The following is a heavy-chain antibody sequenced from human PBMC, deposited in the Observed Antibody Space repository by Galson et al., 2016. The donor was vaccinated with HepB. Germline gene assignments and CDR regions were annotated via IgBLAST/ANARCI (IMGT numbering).Heavy chain of an antibody. CDR2: INPDGGAK. J-gene: IGHJ4*02. CDR3: ARDRAYSQFDF. D-gene: IGHD4-11*01. Sequence: SLRLSCAASGFTFNNSWMNWVRQAPGKGPEWVASINPDGGAKYYVGSVRGRCTISRDNAKNSLYLQMDSLRADDTAVYYCARDRAYSQFDFWGQGTPVTVSS. V-gene: IGHV3-7*03. CDR1: GFTFNNSW.